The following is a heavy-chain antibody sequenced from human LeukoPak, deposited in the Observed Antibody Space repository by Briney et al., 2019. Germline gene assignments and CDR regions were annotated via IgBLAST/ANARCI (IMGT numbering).Heavy chain of an antibody. CDR3: AAHSSGSSYYFDY. CDR2: IYTSGST. J-gene: IGHJ4*02. V-gene: IGHV4-61*02. D-gene: IGHD3-22*01. Sequence: PSETLSLTCTVSGGSISSGTYYWSRIRQPAGKGLEWIGRIYTSGSTNYNPSLKSGVTISVDTSKNQFSLKLSSVTAADTAVYYCAAHSSGSSYYFDYWGQGTLVTVSS. CDR1: GGSISSGTYY.